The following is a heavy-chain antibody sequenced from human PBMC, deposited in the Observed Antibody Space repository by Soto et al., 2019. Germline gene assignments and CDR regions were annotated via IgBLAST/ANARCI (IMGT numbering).Heavy chain of an antibody. Sequence: LLQSGAEVRKPGASVRISCTASEYSFTNFGVSWVRQAPGHGLEWMGWISGYNANKNYSQKFQRRVTLTTDTSTNTAYVELRSLTADDTAIYFCARDYTTNYESGRVLDYRGRGTVVTVSS. V-gene: IGHV1-18*01. CDR1: EYSFTNFG. D-gene: IGHD3-10*01. CDR2: ISGYNANK. J-gene: IGHJ4*02. CDR3: ARDYTTNYESGRVLDY.